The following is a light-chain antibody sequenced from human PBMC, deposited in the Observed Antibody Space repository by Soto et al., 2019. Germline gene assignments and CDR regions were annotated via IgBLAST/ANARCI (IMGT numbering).Light chain of an antibody. CDR1: QSVSSSY. J-gene: IGKJ1*01. CDR3: QQYNNWPRT. Sequence: DIGLTQSPDTLSLSSGDRASLCGRASQSVSSSYLAWYQQKPGQAPSILIYDASTRATGIPARFSGSASGTEFTLTISRLQSEDFAVYYCQQYNNWPRTFGQGTKVDI. V-gene: IGKV3-15*01. CDR2: DAS.